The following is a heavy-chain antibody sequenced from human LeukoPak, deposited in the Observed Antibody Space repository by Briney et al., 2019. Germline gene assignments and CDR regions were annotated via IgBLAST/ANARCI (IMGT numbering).Heavy chain of an antibody. D-gene: IGHD2-2*01. V-gene: IGHV3-30-3*01. CDR2: ISYDGTYE. CDR3: TRGKLIVLVPAPI. J-gene: IGHJ3*02. CDR1: GFKFNNYA. Sequence: SGGSLRLSCTASGFKFNNYAMHWVRQAPGKGLEWVAVISYDGTYEDYADSVKGRFTISRDNSKNTLYLQTNSLRLEDTAIYYCTRGKLIVLVPAPIWGQGTIVTVSS.